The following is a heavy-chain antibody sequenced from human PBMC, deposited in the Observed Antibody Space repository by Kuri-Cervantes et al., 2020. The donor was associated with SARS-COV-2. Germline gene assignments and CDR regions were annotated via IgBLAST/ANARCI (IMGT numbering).Heavy chain of an antibody. CDR3: SSSSSLSYYFDY. CDR2: INHSGST. V-gene: IGHV4-34*01. D-gene: IGHD6-6*01. Sequence: SETLSLTCAVYGGSFSGYYWSWIRQPPGKGLEWIGEINHSGSTNYNPSLKSRVTISVDKSKNQFSLKLSSVTAADTAVYYCSSSSSLSYYFDYWGQGALVTVSS. J-gene: IGHJ4*02. CDR1: GGSFSGYY.